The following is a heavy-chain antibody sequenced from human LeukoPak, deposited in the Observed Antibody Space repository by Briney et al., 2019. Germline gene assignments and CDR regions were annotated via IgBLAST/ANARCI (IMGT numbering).Heavy chain of an antibody. CDR2: IKQDGSEK. J-gene: IGHJ5*02. V-gene: IGHV3-7*03. D-gene: IGHD3-10*01. CDR3: ARAPITMAQRWFDP. CDR1: GFTFSSYW. Sequence: PGGSLRLSCAASGFTFSSYWMSWVRQAPGKGLEWVANIKQDGSEKYYVDSVKGRFTISRDNANNSLYLQMNSLRAEDTAVYYCARAPITMAQRWFDPWGQGTLVTVSS.